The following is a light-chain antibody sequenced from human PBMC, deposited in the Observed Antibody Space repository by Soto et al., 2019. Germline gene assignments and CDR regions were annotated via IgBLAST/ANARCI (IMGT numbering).Light chain of an antibody. CDR1: QSVGKNF. V-gene: IGKV3-20*01. Sequence: EIVLTQSPGTLSLSPGERATLSCRASQSVGKNFVAWYQQKPGQAPRFLMYGASTRATGIPDRFSGSGCGTDFTLTINRLEPEDFAVYYCHQYADSPRTFGQGTKVEI. J-gene: IGKJ1*01. CDR2: GAS. CDR3: HQYADSPRT.